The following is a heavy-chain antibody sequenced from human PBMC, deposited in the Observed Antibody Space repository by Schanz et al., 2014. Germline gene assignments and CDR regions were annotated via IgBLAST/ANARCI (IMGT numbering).Heavy chain of an antibody. V-gene: IGHV3-23*05. D-gene: IGHD2-21*02. Sequence: EVQLLESGGGLVQPGGSLRLSCSASTFTFDHYAMTWVRQAPGKGLEWVAAVSSRSDEIKYADSVRGRFTISRDNSRSTMYLQMNSLRAEDTAVYFCAKDLGVDCGVGCFNWYFDLWGRGTLVTVSS. CDR3: AKDLGVDCGVGCFNWYFDL. CDR1: TFTFDHYA. CDR2: VSSRSDEI. J-gene: IGHJ2*01.